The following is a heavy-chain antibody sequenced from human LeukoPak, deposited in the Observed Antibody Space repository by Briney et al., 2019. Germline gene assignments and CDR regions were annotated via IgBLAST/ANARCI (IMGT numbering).Heavy chain of an antibody. CDR1: GYTFTGYY. Sequence: ASVKVSCKASGYTFTGYYMHWVRQAPGQGLEWMGWINPNSGGTNYAQKFQGRVTMTRDTSTSTVYMELSSLRSEDTAVYYCAKDDQWLVLIDYWGQGTLVTVSS. CDR3: AKDDQWLVLIDY. V-gene: IGHV1-2*02. D-gene: IGHD6-19*01. CDR2: INPNSGGT. J-gene: IGHJ4*02.